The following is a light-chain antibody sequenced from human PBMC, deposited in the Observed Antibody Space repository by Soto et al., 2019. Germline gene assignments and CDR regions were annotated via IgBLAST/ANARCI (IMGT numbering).Light chain of an antibody. CDR2: SNN. CDR3: AAWDDSLNGLV. V-gene: IGLV1-44*01. Sequence: QSVLTKPPSASGTPGQRGTISCSGSSSNIGSNTVNWYQQLPGTAPKLLIYSNNQRPSGVPDRFSGSKSGTSASLAISGRQSEDEADYYCAAWDDSLNGLVFGGGTKVTVL. J-gene: IGLJ2*01. CDR1: SSNIGSNT.